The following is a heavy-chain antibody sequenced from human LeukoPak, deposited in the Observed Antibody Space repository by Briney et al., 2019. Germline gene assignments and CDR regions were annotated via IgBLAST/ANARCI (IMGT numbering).Heavy chain of an antibody. V-gene: IGHV3-33*01. J-gene: IGHJ4*02. CDR3: ARESYLRYFDY. CDR1: GFTFSSYG. Sequence: PGGSLRLSCAASGFTFSSYGMHWVRQAPGKGLEWVAVIWYDGSNKYYADSVKGRFTISRDNSKNTLYLQMNSLRAEDTAVYYCARESYLRYFDYWGQGTLVTVSS. D-gene: IGHD2-21*01. CDR2: IWYDGSNK.